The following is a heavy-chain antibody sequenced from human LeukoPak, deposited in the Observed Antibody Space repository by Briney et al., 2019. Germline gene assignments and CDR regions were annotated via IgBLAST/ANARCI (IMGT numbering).Heavy chain of an antibody. J-gene: IGHJ4*02. CDR3: AKPDYYDSSGYSY. CDR2: ISGSGGST. D-gene: IGHD3-22*01. V-gene: IGHV3-23*01. CDR1: GFTFSSYA. Sequence: GGSLRLTCAASGFTFSSYAMSWVRQAPGKGLEWVSAISGSGGSTYYADSVKGRFTISRDNSKNTLYLQMNSLRAEDTAVYYCAKPDYYDSSGYSYWGQGTLVTVSS.